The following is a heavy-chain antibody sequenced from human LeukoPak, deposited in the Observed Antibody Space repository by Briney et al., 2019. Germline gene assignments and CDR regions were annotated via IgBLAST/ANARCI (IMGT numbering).Heavy chain of an antibody. CDR1: GYTFTSYY. Sequence: GASVKVSCKASGYTFTSYYMHWVRQAPGQGLEWMGGIIPIFGTANYAQKFQGRVTITADESTSTAYMELSSLRSEDTAVYYCARVYYYDSSGYYYWFDPWGQGTLVTVSS. CDR3: ARVYYYDSSGYYYWFDP. CDR2: IIPIFGTA. J-gene: IGHJ5*02. V-gene: IGHV1-69*13. D-gene: IGHD3-22*01.